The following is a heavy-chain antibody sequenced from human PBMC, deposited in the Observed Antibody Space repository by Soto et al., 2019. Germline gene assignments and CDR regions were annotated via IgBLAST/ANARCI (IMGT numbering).Heavy chain of an antibody. V-gene: IGHV3-23*01. J-gene: IGHJ2*01. D-gene: IGHD2-15*01. CDR2: ISGSGGST. CDR3: AKDGEGYCSGGSCSTWYFDL. CDR1: GFTFSSYA. Sequence: PGGSLRLSCAASGFTFSSYAMSWVRQAPGKGLELVSAISGSGGSTYYADSVKGRFTISRDNSKNTLYLQMNSLRAEDTAVYYCAKDGEGYCSGGSCSTWYFDLWGRGTLVTVSS.